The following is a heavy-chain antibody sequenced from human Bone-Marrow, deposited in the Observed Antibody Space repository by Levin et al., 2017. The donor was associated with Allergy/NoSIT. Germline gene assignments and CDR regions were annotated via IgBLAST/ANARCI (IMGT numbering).Heavy chain of an antibody. CDR1: GYTFTGYY. J-gene: IGHJ6*02. CDR3: AREGSSGWPRVFKYGMDV. D-gene: IGHD6-19*01. Sequence: ASVKVSCKASGYTFTGYYMHWVRQAPGQGLEWMGRINPNSGGTNYAQKFQGRVTMTRDTSISTAYMELSRLRSDDTAVYYCAREGSSGWPRVFKYGMDVWGQGTTVTVSS. CDR2: INPNSGGT. V-gene: IGHV1-2*06.